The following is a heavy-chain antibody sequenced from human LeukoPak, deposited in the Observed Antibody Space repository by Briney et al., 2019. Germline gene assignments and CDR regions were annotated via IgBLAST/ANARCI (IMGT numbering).Heavy chain of an antibody. CDR3: ARRCSDGSCYSNDAFDI. Sequence: SGTLSLTCAVYGGSFSGYDWTWIRQPPGKGLEWIGEINHSGSNHYNPSLKSRVTISVDTSKNQFSMKLNSVTAADTAVYYCARRCSDGSCYSNDAFDIWGQGTMVTVSS. CDR1: GGSFSGYD. D-gene: IGHD2-15*01. J-gene: IGHJ3*02. V-gene: IGHV4-34*01. CDR2: INHSGSN.